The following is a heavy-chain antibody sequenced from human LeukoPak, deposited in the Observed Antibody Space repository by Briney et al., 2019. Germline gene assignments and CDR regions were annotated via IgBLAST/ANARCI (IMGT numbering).Heavy chain of an antibody. Sequence: GGSLRLSCAASGFAFNSYGMHWVRQAPGKGLEWLAIISHDGSNTYYADSVKGRITISRDNSKNTLYLQMNSLRAEDTAVYYCARRAGAYSHPYDYWGQGTLVTVSS. J-gene: IGHJ4*02. V-gene: IGHV3-30*03. CDR1: GFAFNSYG. CDR3: ARRAGAYSHPYDY. CDR2: ISHDGSNT. D-gene: IGHD4/OR15-4a*01.